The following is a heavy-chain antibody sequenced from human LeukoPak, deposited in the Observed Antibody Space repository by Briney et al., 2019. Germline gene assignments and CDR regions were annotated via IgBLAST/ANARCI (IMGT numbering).Heavy chain of an antibody. J-gene: IGHJ4*02. V-gene: IGHV1-46*01. D-gene: IGHD5-18*01. CDR1: GYTFTRYY. CDR3: ARVPLGSYGIDY. CDR2: INPSGGST. Sequence: GASVKVSCKPSGYTFTRYYMHWVRQAPGQGLEWMGIINPSGGSTSYAQKFQGRVTMTRDTSTSTVYMELSSLRPEDTAVYYCARVPLGSYGIDYWGQGTLVTVSS.